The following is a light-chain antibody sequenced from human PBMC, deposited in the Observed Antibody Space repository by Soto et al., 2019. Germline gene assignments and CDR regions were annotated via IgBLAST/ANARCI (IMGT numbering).Light chain of an antibody. J-gene: IGLJ2*01. CDR2: EVN. Sequence: QSALTQPASVSGSPGQSITISCTGTSSDVGGYNYVSWYQQHPGKAPKLMTYEVNNRPSGVSNRFSGSKSGNTASLTISGLQAEDEADYYCNSYTSSSTRVFGGGTKVTVL. CDR1: SSDVGGYNY. CDR3: NSYTSSSTRV. V-gene: IGLV2-14*01.